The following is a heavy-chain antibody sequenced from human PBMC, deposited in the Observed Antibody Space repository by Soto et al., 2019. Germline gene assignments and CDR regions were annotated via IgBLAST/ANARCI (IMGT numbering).Heavy chain of an antibody. D-gene: IGHD5-18*01. CDR3: ARGEAMVFRGYYYYGMVV. V-gene: IGHV1-69*01. J-gene: IGHJ6*02. CDR1: GGTFSSYA. Sequence: QVQRVQSGAEVKKPGSSVKVSCKASGGTFSSYAISWVRQAPGQGLEWMGGIIPIFGTANYAQKFQGRVTITADESTSTAYMELSSLRCEHTAVYYCARGEAMVFRGYYYYGMVVWGQGTTVTVSS. CDR2: IIPIFGTA.